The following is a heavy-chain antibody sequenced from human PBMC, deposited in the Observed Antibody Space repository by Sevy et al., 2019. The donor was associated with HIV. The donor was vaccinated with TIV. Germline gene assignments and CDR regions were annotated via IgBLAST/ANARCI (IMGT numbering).Heavy chain of an antibody. V-gene: IGHV3-30*18. CDR2: ISNDGSDK. D-gene: IGHD6-13*01. J-gene: IGHJ6*02. CDR1: GFTFSRHG. Sequence: GGSLRLSCAASGFTFSRHGMHWARQAPGKGLEWVAIISNDGSDKHYADSVKGGFTISRDNSKDTLYLQMNSLRLEDTAVYYCANSRGRYDGSSWLYYYYLMDVWGQGATVTVSS. CDR3: ANSRGRYDGSSWLYYYYLMDV.